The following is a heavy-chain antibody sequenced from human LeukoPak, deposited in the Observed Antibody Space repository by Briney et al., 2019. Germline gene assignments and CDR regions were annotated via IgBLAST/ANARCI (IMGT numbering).Heavy chain of an antibody. CDR2: MKHDGSEK. CDR3: ARDLGHSGYDLYDY. D-gene: IGHD5-12*01. Sequence: GGSLRLSCVDSGITFGKYWMNWVRQAPGKGLEWVVNMKHDGSEKHYVDSVEGRFTISRDNAKSSLYLQMNNLRAEDTAVYYCARDLGHSGYDLYDYWGQGTLVTVSS. J-gene: IGHJ4*02. CDR1: GITFGKYW. V-gene: IGHV3-7*01.